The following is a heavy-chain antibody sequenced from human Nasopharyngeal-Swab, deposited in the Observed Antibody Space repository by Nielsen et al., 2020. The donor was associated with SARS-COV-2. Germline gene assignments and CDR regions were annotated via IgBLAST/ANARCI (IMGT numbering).Heavy chain of an antibody. J-gene: IGHJ6*02. CDR1: GFTFSSYE. CDR3: ARDRDYYDSSGYYYYYGMDV. V-gene: IGHV3-48*03. Sequence: GESLKISCAASGFTFSSYEMNWVRQAPGKGLEWVSYISSSGSTIYYADSVKGRLTISRDNAKNSLYLQMNSLRAEDTAVYYCARDRDYYDSSGYYYYYGMDVWGQGTTVTVSS. CDR2: ISSSGSTI. D-gene: IGHD3-22*01.